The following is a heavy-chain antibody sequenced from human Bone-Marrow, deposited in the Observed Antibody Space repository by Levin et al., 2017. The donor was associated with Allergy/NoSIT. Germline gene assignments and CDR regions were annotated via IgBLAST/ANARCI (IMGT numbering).Heavy chain of an antibody. CDR1: GGSIRSGGYH. Sequence: SQTLSLTCTVSGGSIRSGGYHWSWLRQHAGKGLEWIGYIYYSGSTYYNPSLKSRAMISLDTSKNQFSLKVTSATAADAAVYYCAREDGSTFDSWGQGTLVTVSS. D-gene: IGHD5-24*01. V-gene: IGHV4-31*03. J-gene: IGHJ4*02. CDR3: AREDGSTFDS. CDR2: IYYSGST.